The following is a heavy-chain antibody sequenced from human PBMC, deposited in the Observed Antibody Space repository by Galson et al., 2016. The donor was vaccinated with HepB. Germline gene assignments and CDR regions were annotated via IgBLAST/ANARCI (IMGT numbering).Heavy chain of an antibody. CDR1: GFTFSSYW. J-gene: IGHJ4*02. CDR2: IKKDGSDK. V-gene: IGHV3-7*01. D-gene: IGHD5-24*01. Sequence: SLRLSCAASGFTFSSYWMSWVRQAPGKGLEWVANIKKDGSDKFYADSVKGRFTISRDNAKESVYLQMNSLRSEDTAVYYCAREGRGLQPFDYWGQGTLVTVSS. CDR3: AREGRGLQPFDY.